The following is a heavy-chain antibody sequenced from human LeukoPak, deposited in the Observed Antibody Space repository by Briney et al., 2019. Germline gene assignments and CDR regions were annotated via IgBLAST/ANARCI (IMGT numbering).Heavy chain of an antibody. V-gene: IGHV5-51*01. Sequence: GASLQISCQASGYNFNSYWIGWVRPLPGKGLEWMGIIYPGDSDTRYSPSFQGQVTISADRSINTAYLQWASLKASDTGIYYCARQTSGSYPYWGQGTLVTVSS. D-gene: IGHD1-26*01. J-gene: IGHJ4*02. CDR2: IYPGDSDT. CDR3: ARQTSGSYPY. CDR1: GYNFNSYW.